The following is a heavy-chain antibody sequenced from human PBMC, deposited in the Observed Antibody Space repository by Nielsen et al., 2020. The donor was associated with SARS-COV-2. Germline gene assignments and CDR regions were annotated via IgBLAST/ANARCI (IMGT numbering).Heavy chain of an antibody. D-gene: IGHD3-3*01. Sequence: LRLSCTVSGGSISSGDYYWSWIRQPPGKGLEWIGYIYYSGSTYYNPSLKSRVTISVDTSKNQFSLKLSPVTAADTALYYCARERVGGITIFGVVTRYGMDVWGQGTTVTVSS. CDR2: IYYSGST. CDR1: GGSISSGDYY. V-gene: IGHV4-30-4*01. CDR3: ARERVGGITIFGVVTRYGMDV. J-gene: IGHJ6*02.